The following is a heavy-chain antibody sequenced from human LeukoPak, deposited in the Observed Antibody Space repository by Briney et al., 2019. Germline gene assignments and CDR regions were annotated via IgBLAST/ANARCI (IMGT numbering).Heavy chain of an antibody. CDR3: ARDLVTVTKGFDI. D-gene: IGHD4-17*01. Sequence: SETLSLTCAVSGDSFSSHYWTWIRQPPGKGLEWIGYISYIGSTNYNPSLKSRVTISIDTSKNQFSLKLSSVTAADTAMYYCARDLVTVTKGFDIWGQGTMVSVSS. CDR2: ISYIGST. CDR1: GDSFSSHY. J-gene: IGHJ3*02. V-gene: IGHV4-59*11.